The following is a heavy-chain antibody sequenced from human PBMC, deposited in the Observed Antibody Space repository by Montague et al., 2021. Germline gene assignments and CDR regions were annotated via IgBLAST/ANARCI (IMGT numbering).Heavy chain of an antibody. CDR3: AKRDSSGLHYFDY. V-gene: IGHV3-23*01. D-gene: IGHD6-19*01. Sequence: SLRLSCAASGFTFSSYAMTWVRQAPGKGLEWVSLIVGNGGNTFYADSVKGRFTISRDNSKNTLYPQMNSLRADDTAAYYCAKRDSSGLHYFDYWGQGTLVTVSS. CDR2: IVGNGGNT. CDR1: GFTFSSYA. J-gene: IGHJ4*02.